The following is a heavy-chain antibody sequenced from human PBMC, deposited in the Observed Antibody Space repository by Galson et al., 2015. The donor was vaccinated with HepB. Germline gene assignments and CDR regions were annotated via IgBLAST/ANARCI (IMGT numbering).Heavy chain of an antibody. Sequence: LRLSCAASGFTVSSNYMTWVRQTPGKGLEWLSVIYDSGSTYYAESVKGRFTMSRDNSKNTLYLQLTSLRAEDTAVYYCAREVGWELPLDYWGQGTLVTVSS. J-gene: IGHJ4*02. CDR2: IYDSGST. CDR1: GFTVSSNY. D-gene: IGHD1-26*01. CDR3: AREVGWELPLDY. V-gene: IGHV3-53*01.